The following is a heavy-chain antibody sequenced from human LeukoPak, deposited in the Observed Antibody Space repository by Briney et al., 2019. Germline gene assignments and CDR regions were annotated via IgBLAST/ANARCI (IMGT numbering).Heavy chain of an antibody. J-gene: IGHJ3*02. V-gene: IGHV3-33*06. CDR3: AKDYIRIGSSGLRTGAFDI. CDR1: GFIYKNYG. D-gene: IGHD3/OR15-3a*01. Sequence: PGRSLRLSCAASGFIYKNYGMHWVGQAPGKGLEWVAVIWYDGSYEDYGDSVKGRFSISRDNSKNTVCLQMNSLRAEDTAVYYCAKDYIRIGSSGLRTGAFDIWGQGTRVTVSS. CDR2: IWYDGSYE.